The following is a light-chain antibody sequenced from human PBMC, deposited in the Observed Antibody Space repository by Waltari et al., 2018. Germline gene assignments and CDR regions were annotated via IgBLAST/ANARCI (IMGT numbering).Light chain of an antibody. CDR2: GAS. CDR1: QNIGNN. Sequence: EIVMTQSPDTLSVSPGARATLSCRASQNIGNNLAWYQQKPGQAPRLLIYGASSTAIGIPDRFSGSGSGTEFTLTISSLQAEDFAVYLCHQYNSWPPYTFGQGTKLEIK. J-gene: IGKJ2*01. V-gene: IGKV3-15*01. CDR3: HQYNSWPPYT.